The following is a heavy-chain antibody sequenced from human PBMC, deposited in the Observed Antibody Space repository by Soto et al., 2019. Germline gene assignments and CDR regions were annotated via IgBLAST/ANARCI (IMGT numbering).Heavy chain of an antibody. J-gene: IGHJ6*02. D-gene: IGHD3-3*01. CDR1: GFTFSSFA. CDR3: ASSIQTDPRINTNYDFWSGNHGMDV. V-gene: IGHV3-64*01. CDR2: INYNGGAT. Sequence: GGSLRLSCAASGFTFSSFAMHWVRQTPGKGLEYVAAINYNGGATYYANSVKGRFTISRDNSKDTMYLQMGSLRSEDTAVYYCASSIQTDPRINTNYDFWSGNHGMDVWGQGTTVTVSS.